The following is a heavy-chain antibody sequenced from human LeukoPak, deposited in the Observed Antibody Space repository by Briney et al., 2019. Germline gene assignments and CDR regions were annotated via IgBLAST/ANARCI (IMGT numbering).Heavy chain of an antibody. CDR2: ISSSSTIT. D-gene: IGHD3-10*01. J-gene: IGHJ4*02. Sequence: GSLRLSCAASGFTFSNYNINWVRQAPGKGLEWVSYISSSSTITYYADSVRGRFTISRDTAKNSLYLQMNSLRDEDTAVYYCARDSHPVRGVIRYYFDNWGQGTLVTVS. CDR3: ARDSHPVRGVIRYYFDN. CDR1: GFTFSNYN. V-gene: IGHV3-48*02.